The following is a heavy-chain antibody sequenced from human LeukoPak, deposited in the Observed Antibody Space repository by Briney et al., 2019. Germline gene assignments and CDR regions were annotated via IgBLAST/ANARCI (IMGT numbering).Heavy chain of an antibody. V-gene: IGHV3-74*01. CDR1: GFTVSTYW. CDR3: VRRGCCSNSFEV. J-gene: IGHJ3*01. Sequence: GGSLRLSCAASGFTVSTYWMDWVRQAPGKGLVWVSHISIDGTSTAYADSVKGRFTISRDSAENTFHLEKNCARVDATAVHYCVRRGCCSNSFEVWGQGTMVTVSS. CDR2: ISIDGTST. D-gene: IGHD3-10*01.